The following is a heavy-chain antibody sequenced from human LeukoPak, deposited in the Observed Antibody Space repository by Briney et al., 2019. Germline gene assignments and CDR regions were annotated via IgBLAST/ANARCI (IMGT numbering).Heavy chain of an antibody. D-gene: IGHD6-13*01. CDR2: IWYDGSNK. V-gene: IGHV3-33*01. Sequence: GGSLRLSCAVSGFSFRSYAMHWVVQAPGKGLEWVAVIWYDGSNKYYTDSVKGRFTISRDNSKNTVYLQMNSLRAEDTAVYFCARGSKTAGGTLDYWGQGTLVTVSS. CDR3: ARGSKTAGGTLDY. J-gene: IGHJ4*02. CDR1: GFSFRSYA.